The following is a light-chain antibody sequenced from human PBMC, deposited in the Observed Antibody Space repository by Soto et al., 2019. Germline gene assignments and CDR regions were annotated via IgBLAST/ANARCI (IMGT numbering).Light chain of an antibody. CDR3: QQYGSSPRT. CDR2: GAS. Sequence: EIVLTQSPGTLSLSPGERPPFSSGPGRGFASSNLAWNQQKLGQAPSLLTFGASSRAPAIQDRFSGSGSGTDFTLTISRLEPEDFAVYYCQQYGSSPRTFGQGTKVEIK. V-gene: IGKV3-20*01. CDR1: RGFASSN. J-gene: IGKJ1*01.